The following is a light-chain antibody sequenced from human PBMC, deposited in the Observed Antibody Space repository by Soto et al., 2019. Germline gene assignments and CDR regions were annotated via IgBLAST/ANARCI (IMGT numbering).Light chain of an antibody. V-gene: IGKV1-5*03. CDR2: KAS. Sequence: DIQMTQSPSTLSASVGDRVTITCRANQSISTWLAWYQQEPGKAPKLLIYKASHLDSGVPSRFSGSGSGTEFTLTISSLQPDDFATYSCQQYNSYSRTFGQGTNVEIK. CDR1: QSISTW. CDR3: QQYNSYSRT. J-gene: IGKJ1*01.